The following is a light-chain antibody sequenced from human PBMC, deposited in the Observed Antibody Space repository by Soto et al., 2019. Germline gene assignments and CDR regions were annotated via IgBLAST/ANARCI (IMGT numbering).Light chain of an antibody. Sequence: DIQLTQSPSTLSASVGDRVTISCRASQGINNFLSWYQHTPGKAPKLLIFDASILQSGVPSRFSGSGSGTDFTLTINSLQPDDFATYYCQQQNTYPLTFGGGTRVQIK. J-gene: IGKJ4*01. CDR3: QQQNTYPLT. CDR1: QGINNF. CDR2: DAS. V-gene: IGKV1-5*01.